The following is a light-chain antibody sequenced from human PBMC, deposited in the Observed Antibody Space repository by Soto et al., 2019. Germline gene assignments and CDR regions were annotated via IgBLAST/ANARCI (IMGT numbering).Light chain of an antibody. V-gene: IGLV4-69*01. CDR2: LNSDGSH. J-gene: IGLJ3*02. CDR1: SGHSSYA. Sequence: QLVLTQSPSASASLGASVKLTCTLSSGHSSYAIAWHQQQPEKGPRYLMNLNSDGSHTKGDGIPDRFSGFTSGAERYLTISSLRSEDEADYYCQTWGTGIQVFGGGTKLTVL. CDR3: QTWGTGIQV.